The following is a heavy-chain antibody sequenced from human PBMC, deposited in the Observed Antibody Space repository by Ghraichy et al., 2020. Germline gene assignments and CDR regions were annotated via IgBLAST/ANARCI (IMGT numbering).Heavy chain of an antibody. V-gene: IGHV1-18*01. CDR3: AREGYVLRYFDWLLRSSYFDY. Sequence: ASVKVSCKASGYTFTSYGISWVRQAPGQGLEWMGWISAYNGNTNYAQKLQGRVTMTTDTSTSTAYMELRSLRSDDTAVYYCAREGYVLRYFDWLLRSSYFDYWGQEPWSPSPQ. CDR1: GYTFTSYG. J-gene: IGHJ4*01. D-gene: IGHD3-9*01. CDR2: ISAYNGNT.